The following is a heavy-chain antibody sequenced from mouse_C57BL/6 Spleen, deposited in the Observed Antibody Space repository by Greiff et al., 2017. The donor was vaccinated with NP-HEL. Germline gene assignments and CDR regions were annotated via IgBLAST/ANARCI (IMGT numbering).Heavy chain of an antibody. J-gene: IGHJ2*01. Sequence: VQLQQSGAELVRPGASVKLSCTASGFNIKDYYLHWVKQRPEQGLEWIGRIDPEDGDTEYAPKFQGKATLTADTSSNTAYLQLSSLTSEDTAVYYCTTGTPHDYFDYWGQGTTLTVSS. CDR1: GFNIKDYY. V-gene: IGHV14-1*01. D-gene: IGHD4-1*01. CDR3: TTGTPHDYFDY. CDR2: IDPEDGDT.